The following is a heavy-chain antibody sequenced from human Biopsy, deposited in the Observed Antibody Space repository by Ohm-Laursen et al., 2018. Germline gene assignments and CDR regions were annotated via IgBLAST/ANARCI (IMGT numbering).Heavy chain of an antibody. D-gene: IGHD3/OR15-3a*01. J-gene: IGHJ4*02. Sequence: SDTLSLTCTVSGGSVSGYYWSWIRQPPGKGLEWIGYIYYNGSTNYNPSLKSRVTISVDTSKNQFSLKLKSVTAADTAVYSCARHSPAPNWTFDYWGQGTQVTVSS. CDR2: IYYNGST. V-gene: IGHV4-59*08. CDR3: ARHSPAPNWTFDY. CDR1: GGSVSGYY.